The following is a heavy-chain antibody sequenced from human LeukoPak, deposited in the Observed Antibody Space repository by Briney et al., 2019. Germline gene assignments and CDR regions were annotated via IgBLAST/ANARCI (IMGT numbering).Heavy chain of an antibody. J-gene: IGHJ4*02. CDR2: IITIFGTA. Sequence: ASVKVSCKASGGTFSSYAISWVRQAPGQGLEWMGRIITIFGTANYAQKFQGRVTITTDESTGTAYMELSSLRSEDTAVYYCARDSGSSWYRNGAYYFDYWGQGTLVTVSS. CDR1: GGTFSSYA. D-gene: IGHD6-13*01. V-gene: IGHV1-69*05. CDR3: ARDSGSSWYRNGAYYFDY.